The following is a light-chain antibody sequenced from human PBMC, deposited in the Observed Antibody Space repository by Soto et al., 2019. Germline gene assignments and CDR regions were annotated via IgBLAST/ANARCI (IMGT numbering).Light chain of an antibody. Sequence: DIQMTQSPSSVSASVGDRVTITCRASQGISSWLAWYQQKPGKAPKLLIYAASSLQSGVPSRFSGSESGTGFTLTTIRLQPEDFATYYSRQVKSFLPLTFGGGTKVEIK. CDR2: AAS. J-gene: IGKJ4*01. V-gene: IGKV1-12*01. CDR1: QGISSW. CDR3: RQVKSFLPLT.